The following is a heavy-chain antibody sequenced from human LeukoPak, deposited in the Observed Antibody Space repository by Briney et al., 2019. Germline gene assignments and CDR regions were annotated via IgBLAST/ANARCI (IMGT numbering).Heavy chain of an antibody. V-gene: IGHV3-23*01. CDR3: AKVEGGILTGYHIY. CDR1: GFTFSSYA. J-gene: IGHJ4*02. Sequence: GGSLRLSCAASGFTFSSYAMSWVRQAPGKGLEWVSTISGSGGSTYYADSVKGRFTISRDNSKNTLYLQMNSLRAEDTAVYYCAKVEGGILTGYHIYWGQGTLVTVSS. CDR2: ISGSGGST. D-gene: IGHD3-9*01.